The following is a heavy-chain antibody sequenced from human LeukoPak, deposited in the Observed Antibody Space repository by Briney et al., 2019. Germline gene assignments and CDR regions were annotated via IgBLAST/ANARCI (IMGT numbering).Heavy chain of an antibody. J-gene: IGHJ4*02. D-gene: IGHD5-24*01. CDR1: DGSISNYY. V-gene: IGHV4-59*01. CDR3: ARESRREGYRFDY. CDR2: VHYSGNT. Sequence: SETLSLTCTVSDGSISNYYWSWIRQPPGKGLEWIGYVHYSGNTNYNPSLKSRLTISVDTSKNQFSLKLSSVTAADTAVYYCARESRREGYRFDYWGQGTLVTVSS.